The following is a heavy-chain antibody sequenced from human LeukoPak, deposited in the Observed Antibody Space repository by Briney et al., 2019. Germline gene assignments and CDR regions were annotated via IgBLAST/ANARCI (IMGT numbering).Heavy chain of an antibody. CDR3: ASSSWYPYYFDY. CDR1: GGSISSSSYY. CDR2: IYYSGST. J-gene: IGHJ4*02. D-gene: IGHD6-13*01. V-gene: IGHV4-39*01. Sequence: PSETLSLTCTVSGGSISSSSYYWGWIRQPPGKGLEWIGSIYYSGSTYYNPSLKSRVTISVDTSKNQFSLKLSSVTVADTAVYYCASSSWYPYYFDYWGQGTLVTVSS.